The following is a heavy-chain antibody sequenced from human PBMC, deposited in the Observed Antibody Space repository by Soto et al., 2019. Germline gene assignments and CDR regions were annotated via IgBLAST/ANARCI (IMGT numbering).Heavy chain of an antibody. V-gene: IGHV1-3*01. D-gene: IGHD3-22*01. CDR2: INAGNGNT. CDR1: GYTFSNYG. Sequence: ASVKVSCKASGYTFSNYGIHWVRQAPGQRLEWMGLINAGNGNTKYSQKFQGRATITRDTSASTAYMELSSLRSEDTAVYYCARDRYYYDSSGSPSWNWFDPWGQGTLVTVSS. CDR3: ARDRYYYDSSGSPSWNWFDP. J-gene: IGHJ5*02.